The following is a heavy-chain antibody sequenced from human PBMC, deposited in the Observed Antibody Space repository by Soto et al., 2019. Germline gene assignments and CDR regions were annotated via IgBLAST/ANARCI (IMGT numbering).Heavy chain of an antibody. CDR3: ARDGILGYCSGGSCPFGY. D-gene: IGHD2-15*01. CDR2: IYSGGST. J-gene: IGHJ4*02. V-gene: IGHV3-66*01. Sequence: GGSLRLSCAASGFTVSSNYMSWVRQAPGKGLGWVSVIYSGGSTYYADSVKGRFTISRDNSKNTLYLQMNSLRAEDTAVYYCARDGILGYCSGGSCPFGYWGQGTLVTVSS. CDR1: GFTVSSNY.